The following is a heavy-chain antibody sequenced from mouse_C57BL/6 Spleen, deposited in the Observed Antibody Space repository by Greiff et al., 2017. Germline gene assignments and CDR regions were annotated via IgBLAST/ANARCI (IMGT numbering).Heavy chain of an antibody. CDR3: ARRADD. CDR2: ISYDGSN. CDR1: GYSITSGYY. Sequence: DVKLQESGPGLVKPSQSLSLTCSVTGYSITSGYYWNWIRQFPGNKLEWMGYISYDGSNNYNPSPKNRISITRDTSKNQFFLKLNSVTTEDTATYYCARRADDWGQGTTLTVSS. V-gene: IGHV3-6*01. J-gene: IGHJ2*01. D-gene: IGHD3-3*01.